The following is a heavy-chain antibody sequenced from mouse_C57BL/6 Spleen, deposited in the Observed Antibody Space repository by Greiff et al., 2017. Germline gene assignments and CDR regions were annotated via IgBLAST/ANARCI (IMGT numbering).Heavy chain of an antibody. CDR1: GFTFSSYA. V-gene: IGHV5-4*01. J-gene: IGHJ1*03. Sequence: EVQLVESGGGLVKPGGSLKLSCAASGFTFSSYAMSWVRQTPEKRLEWVATISDGGSYTYYPDNVKGRFTISRDNAKNNLYLQMSHLKSEDTAMYYCARDGDGNHWYFDVWGTGTTVTVSS. CDR2: ISDGGSYT. D-gene: IGHD2-1*01. CDR3: ARDGDGNHWYFDV.